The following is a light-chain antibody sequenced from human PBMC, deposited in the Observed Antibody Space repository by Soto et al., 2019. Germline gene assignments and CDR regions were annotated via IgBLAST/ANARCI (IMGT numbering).Light chain of an antibody. CDR2: GAS. CDR3: QEYDNWPPEGT. J-gene: IGKJ1*01. CDR1: QSVSIN. V-gene: IGKV3-15*01. Sequence: TVLTQSPATLSVSPGERASLSCRASQSVSINLAWYQQKPGQAPRLLIYGASTRATGIPGRFSGSGSGTDFTISINTLQSEDSAVYYCQEYDNWPPEGTFGQGTKVEV.